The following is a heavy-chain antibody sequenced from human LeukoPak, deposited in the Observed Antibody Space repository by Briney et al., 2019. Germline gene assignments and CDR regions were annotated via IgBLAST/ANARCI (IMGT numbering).Heavy chain of an antibody. CDR2: IYYSGDT. Sequence: SETLSLTCTLSGGSISSSSYYWGWLRQPPGKGLEWLGNIYYSGDTSYNPSLKTRRLTISIDTSKNHFSLRLSSVTAGDTAVYYCARHQWHYYYYMGVWGKGSTVSVSS. CDR1: GGSISSSSYY. J-gene: IGHJ6*03. CDR3: ARHQWHYYYYMGV. V-gene: IGHV4-39*01. D-gene: IGHD6-19*01.